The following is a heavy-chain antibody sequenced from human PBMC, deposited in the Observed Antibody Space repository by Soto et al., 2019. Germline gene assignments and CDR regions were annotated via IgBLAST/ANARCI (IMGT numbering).Heavy chain of an antibody. CDR2: ISAYNGNT. J-gene: IGHJ4*02. CDR3: ARDPSIVVVVAATPFDY. D-gene: IGHD2-15*01. CDR1: GYTFTSYG. V-gene: IGHV1-18*01. Sequence: QVQLVQSGAEVKKPGASVKVSCKASGYTFTSYGISWVRQAPGQGLEWMGWISAYNGNTNYAQKLQGRVTMTTDTSTSTAYMELRSLRYDETAVYYCARDPSIVVVVAATPFDYWGQGTLVTVSS.